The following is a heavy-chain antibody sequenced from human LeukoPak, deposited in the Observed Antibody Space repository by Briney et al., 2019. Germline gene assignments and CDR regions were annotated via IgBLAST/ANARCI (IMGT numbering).Heavy chain of an antibody. J-gene: IGHJ4*02. Sequence: PSETLSLTCTVSGGSISSYYWSWIRQPPGKGLEWIGYIYYSGSTNYNPSLKSRVTISVDTSKNQFSLKLSSVTAADTAVYYCARSYYDSSGYYLVYYFDYWGQGTLVTVSS. CDR2: IYYSGST. V-gene: IGHV4-59*01. CDR3: ARSYYDSSGYYLVYYFDY. CDR1: GGSISSYY. D-gene: IGHD3-22*01.